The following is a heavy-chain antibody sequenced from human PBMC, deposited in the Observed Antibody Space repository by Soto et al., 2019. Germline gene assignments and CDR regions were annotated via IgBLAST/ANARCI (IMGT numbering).Heavy chain of an antibody. J-gene: IGHJ3*01. CDR1: GGSMNSFY. CDR3: ARDRNKLWKNDAFDL. D-gene: IGHD3-3*01. CDR2: IYYSGDN. Sequence: QVRLQESGPGLVKPSETLSLTCSVSGGSMNSFYWSWIRQSPGKGLEWLGYIYYSGDNKYNPSLQSRVSISVDTIKNQFSLRLSSVTAADTAVYYCARDRNKLWKNDAFDLWGQGTMVTVSS. V-gene: IGHV4-59*01.